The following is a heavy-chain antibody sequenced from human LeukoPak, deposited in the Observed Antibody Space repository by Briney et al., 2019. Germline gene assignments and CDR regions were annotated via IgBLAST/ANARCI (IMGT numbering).Heavy chain of an antibody. Sequence: GGSLRLSWAVSGFTFTSYWMSWVRQAPGKGLEWVANINEDGSYKYHADSVKGRLTISRDNAKNSLYLQMNSLRAEDTAVYYCASTWYYDFWSGEDEDDYWGQGTLVTVSS. V-gene: IGHV3-7*01. CDR3: ASTWYYDFWSGEDEDDY. D-gene: IGHD3-3*01. CDR2: INEDGSYK. J-gene: IGHJ4*02. CDR1: GFTFTSYW.